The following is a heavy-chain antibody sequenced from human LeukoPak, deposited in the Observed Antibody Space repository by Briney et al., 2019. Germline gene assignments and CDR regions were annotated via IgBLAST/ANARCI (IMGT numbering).Heavy chain of an antibody. D-gene: IGHD6-19*01. CDR3: TSPPSIAVADPFDS. J-gene: IGHJ4*02. V-gene: IGHV3-74*01. CDR1: GFTFSSYW. Sequence: GGSLRLSCAASGFTFSSYWMHWVRQAPGKGLEWVSAINSDGSSINYADSVQGRFTISRDNAKNMLYLQMDSLRAEGTSVYYCTSPPSIAVADPFDSWGQGTLVTVSS. CDR2: INSDGSSI.